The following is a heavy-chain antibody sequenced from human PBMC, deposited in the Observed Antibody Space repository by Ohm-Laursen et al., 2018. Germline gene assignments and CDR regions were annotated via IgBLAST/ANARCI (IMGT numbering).Heavy chain of an antibody. CDR2: MNPNSGNT. J-gene: IGHJ6*02. D-gene: IGHD3-10*01. CDR1: GYTFTSYD. CDR3: ARDQSVWFGEPDYYYYYGMDV. Sequence: GASVKVSCKASGYTFTSYDINWVRQATGQGLEWMGWMNPNSGNTGYAQKFQGRVTMTRNTSISTAYMELSSLRSEDTAVYYCARDQSVWFGEPDYYYYYGMDVWGQGTTVTVSS. V-gene: IGHV1-8*01.